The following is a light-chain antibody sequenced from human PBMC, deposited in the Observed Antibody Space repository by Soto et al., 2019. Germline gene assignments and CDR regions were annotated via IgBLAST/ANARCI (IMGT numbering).Light chain of an antibody. J-gene: IGKJ1*01. V-gene: IGKV1-17*01. CDR1: QAIGND. CDR3: LQHNSYPRT. Sequence: DIQMTQSPSSLPASVGDRVTITRRADQAIGNDLGWYQQKTGKAPKRLIYLTYSLQTGVPSRFRGSGSGTEFSLTISSLQPEDSETYFCLQHNSYPRTFGQGTKVDIK. CDR2: LTY.